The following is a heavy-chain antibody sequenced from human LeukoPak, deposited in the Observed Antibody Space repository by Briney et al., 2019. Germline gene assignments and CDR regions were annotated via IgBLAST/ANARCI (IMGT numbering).Heavy chain of an antibody. CDR1: GYTFTGYY. D-gene: IGHD3-9*01. J-gene: IGHJ1*01. V-gene: IGHV1-2*02. Sequence: ASVKVSCKASGYTFTGYYMHWVRQAPGQGLDWMGWINPNSGGTNYAQKFQGRVTMTRDTSISTAYMELSRLRSNDTAVYYCARVSLYYDILTGYRAEYFQHWARAPWSPSPQ. CDR3: ARVSLYYDILTGYRAEYFQH. CDR2: INPNSGGT.